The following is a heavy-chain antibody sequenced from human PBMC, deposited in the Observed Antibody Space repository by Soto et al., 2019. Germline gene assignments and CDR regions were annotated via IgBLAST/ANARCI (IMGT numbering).Heavy chain of an antibody. V-gene: IGHV1-69*01. CDR3: ARLSRPNYYDTSGFFKANWFDP. J-gene: IGHJ5*02. Sequence: QVQLVQSGAEVKKPGSSMKVSCKASGGTFNSYDINWVRQAPGQGLEWMGGIIPIVETPKYAQKFQGRVTITADESKNTVYMELSSLRSADTAMYYCARLSRPNYYDTSGFFKANWFDPWGQGTLVTVSS. CDR1: GGTFNSYD. CDR2: IIPIVETP. D-gene: IGHD3-22*01.